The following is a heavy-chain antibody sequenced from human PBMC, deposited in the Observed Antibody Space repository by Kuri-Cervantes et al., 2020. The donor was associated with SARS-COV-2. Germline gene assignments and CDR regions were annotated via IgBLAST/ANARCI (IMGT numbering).Heavy chain of an antibody. CDR2: VYYSGTT. V-gene: IGHV4-39*02. CDR3: ARDLQKWEQPEY. CDR1: GGSTSSQSYY. Sequence: SETLSLTCTVPGGSTSSQSYYWGWIRQPPGKGLEWIGSVYYSGTTYYNPSLKSRVTISLGTSKNQFSLKPTSVTAADTAVYYCARDLQKWEQPEYWGQGALVTVSS. J-gene: IGHJ4*02. D-gene: IGHD1-26*01.